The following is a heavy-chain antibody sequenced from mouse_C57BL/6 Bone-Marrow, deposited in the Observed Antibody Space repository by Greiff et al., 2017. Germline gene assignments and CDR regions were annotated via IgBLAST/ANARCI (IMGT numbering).Heavy chain of an antibody. CDR3: ARDNYYGFDY. CDR1: GYSITSGYY. D-gene: IGHD1-1*01. J-gene: IGHJ2*01. V-gene: IGHV3-6*01. CDR2: ISYDGSN. Sequence: EVKLMESGPGLVKPSQSLSLTCSVTGYSITSGYYWNWIRQFPGNKLEWMGYISYDGSNNYNPSLKNRISITRDTSKNQFFLKLNSVTTEDTATYYCARDNYYGFDYWGQGTTLTVSS.